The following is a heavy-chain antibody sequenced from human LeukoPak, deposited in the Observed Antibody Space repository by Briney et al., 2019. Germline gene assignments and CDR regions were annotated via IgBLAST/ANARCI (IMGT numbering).Heavy chain of an antibody. V-gene: IGHV1-2*02. CDR1: GYTFTGYY. Sequence: ASVKVSCKASGYTFTGYYMHWVRQAPGQGLEWMEWINPNSGGTNYAQKFQGRVTMTRDTSISTAYMELSRLRSDDTAVYYCARVRGSWYDILTGYYDFDPWGQGTLVTVSS. D-gene: IGHD3-9*01. J-gene: IGHJ5*02. CDR2: INPNSGGT. CDR3: ARVRGSWYDILTGYYDFDP.